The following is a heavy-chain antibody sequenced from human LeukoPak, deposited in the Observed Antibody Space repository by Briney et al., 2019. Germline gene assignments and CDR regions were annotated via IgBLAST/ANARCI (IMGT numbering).Heavy chain of an antibody. CDR1: GFTFSTYA. J-gene: IGHJ4*02. D-gene: IGHD4-23*01. CDR2: ISGSGGST. CDR3: AKGTTTLVVTKIDY. Sequence: TGGSLRLSCAASGFTFSTYAMSWVRQAPGKGLEWVSVISGSGGSTYYADSVKGRFTISRGNSKNTLYLQMNSLRAEDTAVYYCAKGTTTLVVTKIDYWGQGALVTVSS. V-gene: IGHV3-23*01.